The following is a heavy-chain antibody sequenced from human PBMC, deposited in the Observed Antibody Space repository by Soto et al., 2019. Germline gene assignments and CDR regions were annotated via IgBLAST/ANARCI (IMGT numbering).Heavy chain of an antibody. V-gene: IGHV4-31*01. Sequence: QVQLQESGPGLVKPSQTLSLTCTVSGGSINSGAHYWTWIRQHPGKGLEWIGYIYYSGTTFYNPSLKSPVTISVNTSKNQFSLKLSSVTAADTAVYYCARADGDYVVGYWGQGTLVTVSS. CDR2: IYYSGTT. CDR3: ARADGDYVVGY. J-gene: IGHJ4*02. D-gene: IGHD4-17*01. CDR1: GGSINSGAHY.